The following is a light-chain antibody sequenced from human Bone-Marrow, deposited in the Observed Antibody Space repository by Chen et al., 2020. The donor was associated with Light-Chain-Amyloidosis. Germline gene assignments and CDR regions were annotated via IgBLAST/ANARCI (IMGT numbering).Light chain of an antibody. CDR3: QSADSSGTYEVI. V-gene: IGLV3-25*03. CDR2: RDT. Sequence: SYELTQPPSVSVSPGQTARITCSGDDLPTQYAYWYQQKPGQAPVLVIHRDTERPSGISERFSGSSSWTTATLTISGVQAEDEADYHCQSADSSGTYEVIFGGGTKLTVL. CDR1: DLPTQY. J-gene: IGLJ2*01.